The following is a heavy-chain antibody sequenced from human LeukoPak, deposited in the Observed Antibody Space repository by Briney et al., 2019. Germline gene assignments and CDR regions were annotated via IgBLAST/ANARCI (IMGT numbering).Heavy chain of an antibody. CDR3: ARGPLAYSGISGGDY. V-gene: IGHV1-18*01. Sequence: ASVKVSCKASGYTFTSYGISWVRQAPGPGLEWMGWISAYNGNTNYAQKLQGRVTMTTDTSTSKAYMELRSLRSDDTAVYYCARGPLAYSGISGGDYWGQGTLVTVSS. D-gene: IGHD1-26*01. CDR2: ISAYNGNT. J-gene: IGHJ4*02. CDR1: GYTFTSYG.